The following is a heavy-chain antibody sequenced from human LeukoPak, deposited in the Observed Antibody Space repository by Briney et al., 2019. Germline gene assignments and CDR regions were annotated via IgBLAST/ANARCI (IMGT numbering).Heavy chain of an antibody. CDR3: ARHDKRWGSSWYRVPLLSEDY. D-gene: IGHD6-13*01. J-gene: IGHJ4*02. Sequence: PSETLSLTCTVSGGSISSSSYYWGWIRQPPGKGLEWIGSIYYSGSTYYNPSLKSRVTISVDTSKNQFSLKLSSVTAADTAVYYCARHDKRWGSSWYRVPLLSEDYWGQGTLVTVSS. CDR2: IYYSGST. V-gene: IGHV4-39*01. CDR1: GGSISSSSYY.